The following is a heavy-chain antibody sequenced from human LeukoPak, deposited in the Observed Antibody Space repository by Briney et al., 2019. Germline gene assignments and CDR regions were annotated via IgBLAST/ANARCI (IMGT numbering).Heavy chain of an antibody. CDR1: GFTFSGYA. J-gene: IGHJ4*02. D-gene: IGHD6-19*01. CDR3: ARGGSGCFDY. V-gene: IGHV3-7*01. Sequence: GGSLRLSCAASGFTFSGYAVSWVRQAPGKGREWVANIKEDGTDIHYVDSVRGRFTISRDNAKSSLFLQMNSLRAEDTAVYYCARGGSGCFDYWGQGSLVTVSS. CDR2: IKEDGTDI.